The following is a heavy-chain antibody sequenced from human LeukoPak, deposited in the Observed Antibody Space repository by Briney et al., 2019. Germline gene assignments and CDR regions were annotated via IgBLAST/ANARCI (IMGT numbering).Heavy chain of an antibody. CDR2: IYYSGST. Sequence: SETLSLTCTVSGGSISSYYWSWIRQPPGKGLEWIGYIYYSGSTNYNPSLKSRVTISVDTSKNQFSLKLSSVTAADTAVYYCARGIIAAAGKLDAFDIWGQGTMVTVSS. CDR1: GGSISSYY. CDR3: ARGIIAAAGKLDAFDI. J-gene: IGHJ3*02. V-gene: IGHV4-59*01. D-gene: IGHD6-13*01.